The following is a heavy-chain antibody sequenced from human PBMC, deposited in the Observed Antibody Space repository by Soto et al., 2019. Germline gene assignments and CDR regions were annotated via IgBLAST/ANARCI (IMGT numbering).Heavy chain of an antibody. Sequence: QVPLVQSGAEMKKPGASVKVSCKSSGYTFSDYYIHWVRQAPGQGLEWMGWINPDTGGANYAQNFQGRVTMTRETPVSTAYMELSRLTSGDTAVYYCARRGSASGRDWFDPWGQGALVTVSS. CDR1: GYTFSDYY. D-gene: IGHD3-10*01. J-gene: IGHJ5*02. CDR2: INPDTGGA. V-gene: IGHV1-2*02. CDR3: ARRGSASGRDWFDP.